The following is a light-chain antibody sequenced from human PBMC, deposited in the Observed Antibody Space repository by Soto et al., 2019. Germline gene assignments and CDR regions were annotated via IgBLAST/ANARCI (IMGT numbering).Light chain of an antibody. Sequence: QMTQSPSSLSASVGSTVTITCRPSQSINSYLNWYQQKPGKAPKLLMSVVSNLQSGVPSRFSGSASGTEFTLTISSLQPEDFATYYCQQSYSTPHTFGQGTKVEIK. CDR2: VVS. CDR1: QSINSY. V-gene: IGKV1-39*01. CDR3: QQSYSTPHT. J-gene: IGKJ1*01.